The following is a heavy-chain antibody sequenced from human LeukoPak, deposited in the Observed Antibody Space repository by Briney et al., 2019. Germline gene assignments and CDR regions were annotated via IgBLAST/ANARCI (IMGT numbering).Heavy chain of an antibody. CDR2: ISGSGGST. Sequence: PGGSLRLSCAASGFTFSSYAMSWVRQAPGKGLEWVSAISGSGGSTYYADSVKGRFTISRDNSKNTLYLQMNSLRAEDTAVYYCVYSGSYYVRYLDYWGQGTLVTVSS. J-gene: IGHJ4*02. V-gene: IGHV3-23*01. CDR3: VYSGSYYVRYLDY. D-gene: IGHD1-26*01. CDR1: GFTFSSYA.